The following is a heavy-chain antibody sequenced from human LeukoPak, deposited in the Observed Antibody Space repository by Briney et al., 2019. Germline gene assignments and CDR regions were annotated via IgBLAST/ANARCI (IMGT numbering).Heavy chain of an antibody. J-gene: IGHJ4*02. D-gene: IGHD6-19*01. CDR2: ISGYGGDP. Sequence: GGSLRLSCAASGFTFDDYAMHWVRQAPGKGLEWVALISGYGGDPYYADSVRGRFTISRDNRKNSLFLQINSLRTEDTAFHYCVRDFSVADLTDYWGQGTLVTVSS. V-gene: IGHV3-43*02. CDR3: VRDFSVADLTDY. CDR1: GFTFDDYA.